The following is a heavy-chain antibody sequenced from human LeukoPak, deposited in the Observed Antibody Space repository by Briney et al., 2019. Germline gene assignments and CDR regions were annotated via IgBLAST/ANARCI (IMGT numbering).Heavy chain of an antibody. Sequence: ASVKVSCKASGYTFTSYAMNWVRQAPGQGLEWMGWINTNTGNPTYAQGFTGRFVFSLDTSVSTAYLQISSLKAEDTAVYYCARDVRAVKAYYFDYWGQGTLVTVSS. J-gene: IGHJ4*02. D-gene: IGHD2-8*01. CDR2: INTNTGNP. V-gene: IGHV7-4-1*02. CDR1: GYTFTSYA. CDR3: ARDVRAVKAYYFDY.